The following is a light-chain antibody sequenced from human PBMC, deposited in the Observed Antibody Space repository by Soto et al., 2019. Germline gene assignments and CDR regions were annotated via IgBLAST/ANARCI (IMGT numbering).Light chain of an antibody. CDR3: EQYNDWPPT. Sequence: EIVLTESPSTLPLSPGARVPASGRDSQRLASNYLAWYQQRPGQAPRVXLYGVSSRATGIPDRFSGSGSGTDFTLTISSLPSEDFEIYYCEQYNDWPPTFGQGTKVDIK. CDR2: GVS. J-gene: IGKJ1*01. V-gene: IGKV3-20*01. CDR1: QRLASNY.